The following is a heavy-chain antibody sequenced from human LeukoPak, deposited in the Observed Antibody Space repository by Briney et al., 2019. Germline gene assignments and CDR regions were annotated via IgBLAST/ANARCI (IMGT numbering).Heavy chain of an antibody. CDR3: ARTEYDFWSLFDY. Sequence: SETLSLTCAVYGGSFSGYYWSWIRQPPGKGLEWIGRIYTSGSTNYNPSLKSRVTMSGDTSKNQFSLKLSSVTAADTAVYYCARTEYDFWSLFDYWGQGTLVTVSS. CDR1: GGSFSGYY. CDR2: IYTSGST. J-gene: IGHJ4*02. V-gene: IGHV4-59*10. D-gene: IGHD3-3*01.